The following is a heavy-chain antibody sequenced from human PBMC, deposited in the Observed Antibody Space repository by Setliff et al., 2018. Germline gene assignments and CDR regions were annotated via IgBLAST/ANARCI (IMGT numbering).Heavy chain of an antibody. CDR1: GASINSHY. J-gene: IGHJ4*02. CDR3: ARDRSYYASGSFTKWFDY. V-gene: IGHV4-59*11. CDR2: FFYSGDG. Sequence: SETLSLTCTVSGASINSHYWSWIRQPPGKGLEWIGLFFYSGDGRYNPSLKSRVTMSVDASRNQFSLKLSSVTAADTAIYYCARDRSYYASGSFTKWFDYWGQGTLVTVSS. D-gene: IGHD3-10*01.